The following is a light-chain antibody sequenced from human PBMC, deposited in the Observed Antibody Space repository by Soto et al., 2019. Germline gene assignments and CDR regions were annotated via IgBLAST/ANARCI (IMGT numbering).Light chain of an antibody. V-gene: IGKV3-20*01. J-gene: IGKJ1*01. CDR2: DAS. CDR3: QQYGSSGT. CDR1: QSVSSN. Sequence: EMVLTQSPATLSLSPGERATLSCRASQSVSSNLAWYQQKPGQAPRLLIYDASNRATGIPDRFSGSGSGTDFTLTISRLEPEDFAVYYCQQYGSSGTFGQGTKVDIK.